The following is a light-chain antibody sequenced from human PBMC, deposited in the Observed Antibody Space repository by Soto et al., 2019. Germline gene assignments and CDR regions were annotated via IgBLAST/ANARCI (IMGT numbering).Light chain of an antibody. Sequence: QSVLTQPPSVSEAPGQRVTISCTGSSSNIGAGYEAHWYQQVPGTAPKLLIYENNNRPPGVPDRCSGSKSGTSASLAITGLQAEDEAEYYCQSYDSSLSGYVFGTGTKLPVL. J-gene: IGLJ1*01. V-gene: IGLV1-40*01. CDR1: SSNIGAGYE. CDR3: QSYDSSLSGYV. CDR2: ENN.